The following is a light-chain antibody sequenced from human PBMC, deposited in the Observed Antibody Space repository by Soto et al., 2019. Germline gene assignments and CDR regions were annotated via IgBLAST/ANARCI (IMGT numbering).Light chain of an antibody. CDR2: EGS. CDR3: QQYESYSPLT. V-gene: IGLV2-23*01. J-gene: IGLJ2*01. CDR1: SSDVGSYNL. Sequence: QSVLTQPASVSGSPGQSITISCTGTSSDVGSYNLVSWYQQHPGKAPKLMIYEGSKRPSGVSNRFSGSKSGNTASLTISGLQAEDEADYYCQQYESYSPLTFGGGTK.